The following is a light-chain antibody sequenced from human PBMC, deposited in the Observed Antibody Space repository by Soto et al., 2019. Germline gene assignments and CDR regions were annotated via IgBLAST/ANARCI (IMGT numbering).Light chain of an antibody. V-gene: IGKV3-20*01. Sequence: IVLTPSPGTPSLSPGERAPLSCRAIQSVSSSYLAWYQQKPGQAPRLLIYGASSRATGIPDRFSGSGSGTDFTLTISRLEPEDFAVYYCQQYGSSPPLTFGGGTK. CDR2: GAS. CDR3: QQYGSSPPLT. J-gene: IGKJ4*01. CDR1: QSVSSSY.